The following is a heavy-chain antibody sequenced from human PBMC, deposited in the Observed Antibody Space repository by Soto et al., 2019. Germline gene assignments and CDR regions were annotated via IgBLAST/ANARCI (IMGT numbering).Heavy chain of an antibody. CDR1: GGAISTYY. D-gene: IGHD2-15*01. V-gene: IGHV4-59*01. Sequence: QVQLQESGPGLVKPSETLSLPCFVSGGAISTYYWSWIRQPPGKGLEWIGYIYYSRSTNYKPSLKSRVTISVDTSKNQFALKLSSVTAAHTDVYDCDGTRGYCSGGSCPKVVDYWVQGTGVTVSS. J-gene: IGHJ4*02. CDR2: IYYSRST. CDR3: DGTRGYCSGGSCPKVVDY.